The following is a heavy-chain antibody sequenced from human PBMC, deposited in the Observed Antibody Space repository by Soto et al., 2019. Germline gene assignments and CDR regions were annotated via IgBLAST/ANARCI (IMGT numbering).Heavy chain of an antibody. D-gene: IGHD2-15*01. J-gene: IGHJ6*02. V-gene: IGHV3-74*01. CDR1: GFTFSRFW. Sequence: EVQLEESGGGLVQPGGSLRVSCAASGFTFSRFWMHWVRQAPGMGLVWVSRINSDGSDTNYADSVKGRFTISRDNAKNTLYLQMNSLRAEDTAVYYCARAGGSFSGGSCTRRYFYGMDVWGQGTTVTVS. CDR3: ARAGGSFSGGSCTRRYFYGMDV. CDR2: INSDGSDT.